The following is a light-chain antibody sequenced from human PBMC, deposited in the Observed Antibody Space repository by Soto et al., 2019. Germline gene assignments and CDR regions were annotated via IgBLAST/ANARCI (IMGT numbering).Light chain of an antibody. J-gene: IGKJ1*01. CDR2: WAS. Sequence: DIVMTQSPDSLAVSLGERATINCKSSQSVLYNSNSKNYFAWYQQKPGQPPKLLIYWASTRESGVPDRFNGRGSGTDFTLNISCLQAEDVAFYSCQQYYSTPQTFGHGTTVEIK. CDR1: QSVLYNSNSKNY. CDR3: QQYYSTPQT. V-gene: IGKV4-1*01.